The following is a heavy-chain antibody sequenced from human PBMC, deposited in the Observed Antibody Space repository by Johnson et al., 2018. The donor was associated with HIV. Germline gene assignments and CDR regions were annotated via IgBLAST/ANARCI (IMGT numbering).Heavy chain of an antibody. V-gene: IGHV3-73*02. CDR1: GFIFSDSD. D-gene: IGHD4-11*01. J-gene: IGHJ3*02. CDR3: TTGRRGSKSYSNTFYYAFDI. Sequence: VQLVESGGGLVQPGGSLTLSCAASGFIFSDSDIHWVRQASGKGLEWVGRVRNRANNFATLYSVSVDGRATVSRDDSKNMAYLRLSRLRAEDAAVYYCTTGRRGSKSYSNTFYYAFDIWGQGTTVTVSS. CDR2: VRNRANNFAT.